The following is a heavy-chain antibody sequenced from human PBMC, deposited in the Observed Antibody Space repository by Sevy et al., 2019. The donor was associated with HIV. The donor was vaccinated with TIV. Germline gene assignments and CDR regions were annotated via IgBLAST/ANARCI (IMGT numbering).Heavy chain of an antibody. J-gene: IGHJ5*02. CDR1: GDSINNGDYY. Sequence: SETLSLTCTVSGDSINNGDYYWSWIRQHPGKGLEWIGKIYYTGTTYYNPSLKSRLRISVERSENPLSLSLRSVTAADTAVYYCARTTVTTLSSARNNWFDPWGQGTLVTVSS. V-gene: IGHV4-31*03. CDR2: IYYTGTT. D-gene: IGHD4-4*01. CDR3: ARTTVTTLSSARNNWFDP.